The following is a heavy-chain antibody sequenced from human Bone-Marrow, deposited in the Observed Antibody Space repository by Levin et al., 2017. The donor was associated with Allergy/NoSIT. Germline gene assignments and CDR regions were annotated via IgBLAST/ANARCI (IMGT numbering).Heavy chain of an antibody. CDR1: GASISQSGYY. CDR2: ISHSGAT. Sequence: PSETLSLTCTVSGASISQSGYYWAWIRQPPGMGLEYIATISHSGATYYNPSLKTRVTISADTSKNQFFLRLSSVTAADTAIYYCVGQYSGFDYPASWGQGTLVTVAS. V-gene: IGHV4-39*01. J-gene: IGHJ5*02. D-gene: IGHD5-12*01. CDR3: VGQYSGFDYPAS.